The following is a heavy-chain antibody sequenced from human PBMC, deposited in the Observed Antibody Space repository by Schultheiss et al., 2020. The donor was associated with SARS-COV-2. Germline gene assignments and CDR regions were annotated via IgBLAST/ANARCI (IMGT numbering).Heavy chain of an antibody. CDR2: IDHSGST. Sequence: SETLSLTCAVYGGSFSGYYWSWIRQPPGKGLEWIGEIDHSGSTNYNPSLKSRVTISADTSKNQFSLKLSSVTAADTAVYYCAIVVVPATIGVAFDIWGQGTMVTVSS. CDR1: GGSFSGYY. D-gene: IGHD2-2*01. CDR3: AIVVVPATIGVAFDI. V-gene: IGHV4-34*01. J-gene: IGHJ3*02.